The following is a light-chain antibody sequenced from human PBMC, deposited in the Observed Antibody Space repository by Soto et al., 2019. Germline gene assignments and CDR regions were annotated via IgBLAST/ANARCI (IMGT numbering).Light chain of an antibody. V-gene: IGKV3-20*01. J-gene: IGKJ1*01. CDR1: QTVSSSD. CDR3: QQYGTSPPT. Sequence: EFEFTQSPGTLSLSPGERATLSCRASQTVSSSDLAWYQQKPGQAPRLLISGASSRAAGIPDRFSGSGSGTDFTLTINSLEPEDSAVYYCQQYGTSPPTFGQGTKVDIK. CDR2: GAS.